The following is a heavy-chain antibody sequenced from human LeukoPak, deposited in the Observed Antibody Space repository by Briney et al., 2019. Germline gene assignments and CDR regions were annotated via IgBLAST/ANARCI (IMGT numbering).Heavy chain of an antibody. V-gene: IGHV3-30*03. CDR2: VSYDGGHK. J-gene: IGHJ4*02. CDR1: GFSLSEYG. Sequence: GGSLRLSCVGSGFSLSEYGIHWVRQAPAKGLEWVAVVSYDGGHKYYADSVKGRLTISRDTSSDTVSLQMNSLRVEDTAVYYCARDRINMMVLGHDSGLDFWGQGTLVTVSS. CDR3: ARDRINMMVLGHDSGLDF. D-gene: IGHD3-22*01.